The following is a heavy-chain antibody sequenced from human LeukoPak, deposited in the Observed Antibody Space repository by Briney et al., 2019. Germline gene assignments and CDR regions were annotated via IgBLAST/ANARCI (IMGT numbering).Heavy chain of an antibody. CDR3: AAPSTIFGVVTPFDP. D-gene: IGHD3-3*01. Sequence: GGSLRLSCAASGFTFSSYAMHWVRQAAGKGLEWVAVISYDGSNKYYADSVKGRFTISRDNSKNTLYLQMNSMTAEDTAVYYCAAPSTIFGVVTPFDPWGQGTLVTVSS. V-gene: IGHV3-30-3*01. J-gene: IGHJ5*02. CDR1: GFTFSSYA. CDR2: ISYDGSNK.